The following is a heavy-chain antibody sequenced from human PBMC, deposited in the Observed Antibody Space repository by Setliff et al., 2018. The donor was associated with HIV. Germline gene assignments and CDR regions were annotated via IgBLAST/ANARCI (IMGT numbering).Heavy chain of an antibody. CDR3: ARDGGDGSGYYYADY. Sequence: KVSCKASGYTFTGYYMHWVRQAPGQGLEWMGIINPSGGSAAYAEKFRGRVTMTSDTSTNTVYMELRSLRSEETAVFYCARDGGDGSGYYYADYWGQGTLVTVS. J-gene: IGHJ4*02. D-gene: IGHD3-22*01. V-gene: IGHV1-46*01. CDR2: INPSGGSA. CDR1: GYTFTGYY.